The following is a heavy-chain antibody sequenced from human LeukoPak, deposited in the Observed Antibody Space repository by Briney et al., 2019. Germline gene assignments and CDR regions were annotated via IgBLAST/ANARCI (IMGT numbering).Heavy chain of an antibody. Sequence: SETLSLTCTVSGASIRSYYWSWIRQAPGKGLEWIGYRDKSGWSKFNPSLESRVSMSVDMSENQFSLKVTSVSAADTAVYYCAGGVAVVGAADYWGQGTLVTVSS. CDR1: GASIRSYY. V-gene: IGHV4-59*01. CDR2: RDKSGWS. CDR3: AGGVAVVGAADY. J-gene: IGHJ4*02. D-gene: IGHD6-13*01.